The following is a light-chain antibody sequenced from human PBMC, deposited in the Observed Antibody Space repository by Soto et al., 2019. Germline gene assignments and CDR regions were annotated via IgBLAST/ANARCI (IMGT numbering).Light chain of an antibody. CDR1: QGIRND. J-gene: IGKJ4*01. Sequence: AIQMTQSPSSLSASVGDRVTITCRASQGIRNDLGWYQQKPGKAPKLLIYAASTLQSGVPSRFSGSGSGTDFTLTNSHLQAKEFSTYYCLHDYNFPLTFGGGTKVKIK. CDR2: AAS. CDR3: LHDYNFPLT. V-gene: IGKV1-6*01.